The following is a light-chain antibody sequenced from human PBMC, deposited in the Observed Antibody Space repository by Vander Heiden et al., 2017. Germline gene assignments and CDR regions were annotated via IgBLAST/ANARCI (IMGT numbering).Light chain of an antibody. J-gene: IGKJ3*01. V-gene: IGKV3-20*01. Sequence: EIVLTQSPGTLSLSPGERATLSCRASQSVTTRSYSAWYQQKPGQAPRLLIYGTSTRATGIPDRFSGSGSGTDFTLTISRLEPEDFAVYYCQRYGSSPPFTFGPGTKVDIK. CDR2: GTS. CDR1: QSVTTRSY. CDR3: QRYGSSPPFT.